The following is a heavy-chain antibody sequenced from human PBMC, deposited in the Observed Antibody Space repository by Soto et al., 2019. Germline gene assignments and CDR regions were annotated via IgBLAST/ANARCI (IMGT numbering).Heavy chain of an antibody. Sequence: GESLKISCKGSGYSFTSYWISWVRQMPGKGLEWMGRIDPSDSYTNYSPSFQGHVTISADKSISTAYLQWSSLKASDTAMYYCARRHDFWSGEYYFDYWGQGTLVTVSS. J-gene: IGHJ4*02. CDR1: GYSFTSYW. CDR2: IDPSDSYT. CDR3: ARRHDFWSGEYYFDY. V-gene: IGHV5-10-1*01. D-gene: IGHD3-3*01.